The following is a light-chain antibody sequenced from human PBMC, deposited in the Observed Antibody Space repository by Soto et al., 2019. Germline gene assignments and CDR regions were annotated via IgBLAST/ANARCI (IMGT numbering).Light chain of an antibody. CDR1: SSKIGSNT. Sequence: QSVLTQPPSASGTPGQRVTISCSGSSSKIGSNTVNWYQQLPGTAPKLLIYSNNQRPSGVPDRFSGSKSGTSASLAISGLQSEDEADYYCAAWDDSLNGGLFGGGTKLTVL. J-gene: IGLJ2*01. V-gene: IGLV1-44*01. CDR3: AAWDDSLNGGL. CDR2: SNN.